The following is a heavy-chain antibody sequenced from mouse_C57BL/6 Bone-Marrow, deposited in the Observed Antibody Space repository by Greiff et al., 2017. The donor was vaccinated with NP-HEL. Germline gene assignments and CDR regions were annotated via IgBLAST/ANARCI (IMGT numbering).Heavy chain of an antibody. CDR2: ISSGGSYT. CDR1: GFTFSSYG. J-gene: IGHJ1*03. Sequence: EVKLMESGGDLVKPGGSLKLSCAASGFTFSSYGMSWVRQTPDKRLEWVATISSGGSYTYYPDSVKGRFTISRDNAKNTLYLQMSSLKSEDTAMYYCARGSIRRGWYFDVWGTGTTVTVSS. D-gene: IGHD2-12*01. V-gene: IGHV5-6*01. CDR3: ARGSIRRGWYFDV.